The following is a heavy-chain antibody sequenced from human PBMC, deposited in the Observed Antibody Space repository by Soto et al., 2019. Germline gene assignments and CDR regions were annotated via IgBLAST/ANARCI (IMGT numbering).Heavy chain of an antibody. CDR1: GVSISDTSYY. Sequence: GPGPGFSSETLSLTCNVSGVSISDTSYYWGWIRQPPGKGLEWIGTIYFSGTTFYNPPLKSRLTISVDTSKNQFSLRLRSVTAADTAVYYCARHGSYWGQGTLVTVSS. V-gene: IGHV4-39*01. CDR2: IYFSGTT. CDR3: ARHGSY. J-gene: IGHJ4*02.